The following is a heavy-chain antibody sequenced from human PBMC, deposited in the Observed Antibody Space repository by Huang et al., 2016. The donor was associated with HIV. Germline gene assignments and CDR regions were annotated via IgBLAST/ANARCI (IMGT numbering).Heavy chain of an antibody. Sequence: QLLLQESGPGLVKPSEALALTCAVSGGSIRSSDYHWGWIRQPPGKGLEWIGSIYYKGSTHYSPPLKRRVTIAVDTSKNLLFLNLTSMTAADTAVYYCARHREGPVAYYSGWGSHLNYMDVWGRGRTVVVSS. J-gene: IGHJ6*03. CDR3: ARHREGPVAYYSGWGSHLNYMDV. D-gene: IGHD3-10*01. CDR2: IYYKGST. CDR1: GGSIRSSDYH. V-gene: IGHV4-39*01.